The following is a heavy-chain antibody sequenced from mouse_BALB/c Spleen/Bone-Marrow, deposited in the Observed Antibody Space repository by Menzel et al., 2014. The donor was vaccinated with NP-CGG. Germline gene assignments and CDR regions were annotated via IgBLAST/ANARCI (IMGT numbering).Heavy chain of an antibody. CDR2: ISTYYGDA. J-gene: IGHJ4*01. Sequence: QVQLQQSGAELVRPGVSVKISCKGSGYTFTDYAMHWVKQSHAKSLEWIGVISTYYGDASYNQKFKGKATMTVDKSSSTAYTELARLTSEDSAIYYCARRGGFYAMDYWGQGTSVTVSS. V-gene: IGHV1S137*01. CDR3: ARRGGFYAMDY. CDR1: GYTFTDYA.